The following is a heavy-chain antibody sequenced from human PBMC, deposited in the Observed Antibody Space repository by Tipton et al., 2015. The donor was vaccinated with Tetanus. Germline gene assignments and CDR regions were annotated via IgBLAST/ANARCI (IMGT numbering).Heavy chain of an antibody. D-gene: IGHD5-18*01. CDR1: GASFSDYY. Sequence: TLSLTCAVYGASFSDYYWSWIRQAPGKGLEWIGEINHSGNTNHNPSLKSRLTISISRSKNQFSLKLTSVTAADTAVYYCVRGRGLGAYSFGFEYWGQGAQVIVSS. J-gene: IGHJ4*02. CDR2: INHSGNT. V-gene: IGHV4-34*01. CDR3: VRGRGLGAYSFGFEY.